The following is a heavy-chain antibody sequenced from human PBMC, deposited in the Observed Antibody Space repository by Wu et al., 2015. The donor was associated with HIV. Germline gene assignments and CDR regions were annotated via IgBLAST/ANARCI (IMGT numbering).Heavy chain of an antibody. J-gene: IGHJ4*02. D-gene: IGHD3-10*01. CDR3: ARTPNYGSGSYLYSRLPLSLDY. CDR1: GYTFTGYY. Sequence: QVQLVQSGAEVKKPGASVKVSCKASGYTFTGYYMHWVRQAPGQGLEWMGWINPNSGGTNYAQKFQGRVTMTRDTSISTAYMELSRLRSDDTAVYYCARTPNYGSGSYLYSRLPLSLDYWARERWSPSPQ. CDR2: INPNSGGT. V-gene: IGHV1-2*02.